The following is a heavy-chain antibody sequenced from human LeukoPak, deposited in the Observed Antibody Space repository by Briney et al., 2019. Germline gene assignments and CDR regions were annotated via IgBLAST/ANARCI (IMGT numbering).Heavy chain of an antibody. Sequence: GGTLRLSCAASGFTFSSYGMSWVRQAPGKGLEWVSAISGSGGSTYYADSVKGRFTISRDNSKNTLYLQMNSLRAEDTAVYYCAKTTGRDGYNLAYWGQGTLVTVSS. CDR3: AKTTGRDGYNLAY. CDR2: ISGSGGST. V-gene: IGHV3-23*01. D-gene: IGHD5-24*01. J-gene: IGHJ4*02. CDR1: GFTFSSYG.